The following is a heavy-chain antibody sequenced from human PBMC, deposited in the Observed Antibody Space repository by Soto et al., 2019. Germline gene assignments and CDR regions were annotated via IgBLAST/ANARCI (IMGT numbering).Heavy chain of an antibody. D-gene: IGHD3-16*01. CDR3: ARGGGPLTVVDY. CDR2: IYYKGST. V-gene: IGHV4-61*01. CDR1: GDSVNSATYY. J-gene: IGHJ4*02. Sequence: SSETLSLTCTVSGDSVNSATYYWSWIRQPPGKGLEWIGYIYYKGSTNYSPSLKSRVSISVDTSKNQVSLKLSSVTTADTAVYYCARGGGPLTVVDYWGPGALVTVSS.